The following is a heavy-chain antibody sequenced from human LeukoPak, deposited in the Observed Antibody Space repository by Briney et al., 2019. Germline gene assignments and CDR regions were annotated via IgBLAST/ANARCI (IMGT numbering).Heavy chain of an antibody. V-gene: IGHV3-23*01. CDR1: RFAFSSYA. CDR2: ISSSGGNT. J-gene: IGHJ3*02. CDR3: AKGRITAGDDAFDM. Sequence: GSLRPSCAASRFAFSSYAMTWVRQAPGKGLEWVSAISSSGGNTNHADSVKGRFTISRDNSNNTLYLQMSSLRAEDTAVYFCAKGRITAGDDAFDMWGQGTMVT. D-gene: IGHD6-13*01.